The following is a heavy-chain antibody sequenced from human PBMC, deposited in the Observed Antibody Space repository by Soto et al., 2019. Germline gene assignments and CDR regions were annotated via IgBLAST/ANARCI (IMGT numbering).Heavy chain of an antibody. V-gene: IGHV4-59*12. CDR3: AADVGLSGRILDAFDI. Sequence: SETLSLTCTVSGGSISSYYWSWIRQPPGKGLEWIGYIYYSGSTNYNPSLKSRVTISVDTSKNQFSLKLSSVTAEDTAVYYCAADVGLSGRILDAFDIWGQGTMVTVSS. CDR2: IYYSGST. CDR1: GGSISSYY. J-gene: IGHJ3*02. D-gene: IGHD2-15*01.